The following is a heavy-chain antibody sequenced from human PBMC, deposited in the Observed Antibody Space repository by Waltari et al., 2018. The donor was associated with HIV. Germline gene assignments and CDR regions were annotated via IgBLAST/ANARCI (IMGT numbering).Heavy chain of an antibody. CDR2: ISSSGDKT. CDR1: GFTFTVSA. Sequence: EVQLLESGGGLGQPGGSLRLSCAASGFTFTVSAMTWVRQAPGKGLVWVSTISSSGDKTYYADSVKGRFTISRDNSKKTVYLQMNSLRAEDTAVYYCAKDWGEGYKKDSWGQGTQVTVSS. J-gene: IGHJ4*02. D-gene: IGHD3-10*01. CDR3: AKDWGEGYKKDS. V-gene: IGHV3-23*01.